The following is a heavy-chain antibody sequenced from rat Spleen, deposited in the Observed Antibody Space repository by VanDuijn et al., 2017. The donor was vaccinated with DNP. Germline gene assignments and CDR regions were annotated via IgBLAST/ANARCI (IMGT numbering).Heavy chain of an antibody. CDR2: IGSPAYAP. CDR1: GFTFSAYY. V-gene: IGHV5-22*01. Sequence: EVQLVESGGGLVQPGRSLKLSCAASGFTFSAYYMAWVRQAPAKGLEWVAYIGSPAYAPYYTDSVKGRFAISRDNAKSTLYLQMNSLRCEDMANYDCVRWNSGHFDYWGQGVMVTVSS. D-gene: IGHD4-3*01. J-gene: IGHJ2*01. CDR3: VRWNSGHFDY.